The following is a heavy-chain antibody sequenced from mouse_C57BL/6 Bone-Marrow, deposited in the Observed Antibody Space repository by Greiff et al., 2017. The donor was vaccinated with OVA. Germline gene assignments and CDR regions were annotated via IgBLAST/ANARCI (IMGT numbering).Heavy chain of an antibody. Sequence: QVQLKQPGAELVKPGASVKMSCKASGYTFTSYWITWVKQRPGQGLEWIGDIYPGSGRTNYNEKFKSKATLTVDTSSSTAYMQLSSLTSEDSAVYYVARSGITTVEGDFAMDYWGQGTSVTVSS. J-gene: IGHJ4*01. D-gene: IGHD1-1*01. CDR1: GYTFTSYW. V-gene: IGHV1-55*01. CDR3: ARSGITTVEGDFAMDY. CDR2: IYPGSGRT.